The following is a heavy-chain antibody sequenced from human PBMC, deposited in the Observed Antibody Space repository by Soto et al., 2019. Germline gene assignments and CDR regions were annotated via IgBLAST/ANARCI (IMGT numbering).Heavy chain of an antibody. CDR1: GFTFSGYG. CDR3: AKDKVGSSSSGCDY. J-gene: IGHJ4*02. Sequence: GGSLRLSCAASGFTFSGYGMHWVRQAPGKGLEWVAVIWYDGSNKYYADSVKGRFTISRDNSKNTLYLQMNSLRAEDTAVYYCAKDKVGSSSSGCDYWGQGTLVTVSS. V-gene: IGHV3-33*06. CDR2: IWYDGSNK. D-gene: IGHD6-6*01.